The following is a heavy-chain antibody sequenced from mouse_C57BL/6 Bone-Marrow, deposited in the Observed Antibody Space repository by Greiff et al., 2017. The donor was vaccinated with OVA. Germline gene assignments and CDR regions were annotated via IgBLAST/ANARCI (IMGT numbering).Heavy chain of an antibody. D-gene: IGHD2-5*01. V-gene: IGHV1-15*01. J-gene: IGHJ2*01. CDR2: IDPETGGT. CDR1: GYTFTDYE. Sequence: VQLQQSGAELVRPGASVTLSCKASGYTFTDYEMHWVKQTPVHGLEWIGAIDPETGGTDYNQKFKGKAILTADKSSSTAYMELRSLTSEDSAVYYCTRSYISYGDCDYWGQGTTLTVSS. CDR3: TRSYISYGDCDY.